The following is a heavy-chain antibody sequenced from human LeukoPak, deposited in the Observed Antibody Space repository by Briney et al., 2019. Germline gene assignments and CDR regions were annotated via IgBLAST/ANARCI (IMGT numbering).Heavy chain of an antibody. CDR3: ARGGYYYGDYYYYYMDV. J-gene: IGHJ6*03. CDR2: IYYSGST. Sequence: SQTLSLTCTVSGGSISSYYWSWIRQPPGKGLEWIGYIYYSGSTNYNPSLKSRVTMSVDTSKNQFSLKLSSVTAADTAVYYCARGGYYYGDYYYYYMDVWGKGTTVTISS. D-gene: IGHD4-17*01. CDR1: GGSISSYY. V-gene: IGHV4-59*12.